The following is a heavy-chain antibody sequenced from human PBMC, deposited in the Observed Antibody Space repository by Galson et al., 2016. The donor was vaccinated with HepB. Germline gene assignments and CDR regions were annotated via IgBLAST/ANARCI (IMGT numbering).Heavy chain of an antibody. CDR3: ARGRQITRIRGDGPPLGY. Sequence: LSLTCAVFGGSFSGFYWTWIRQPPGKGLEWIGEINQSGSTNYNPSLKSRLIISADTSKNQLSLNLSSVTAADTAVYYCARGRQITRIRGDGPPLGYWGQGTLVTVSS. J-gene: IGHJ4*02. CDR2: INQSGST. V-gene: IGHV4-34*01. D-gene: IGHD1-20*01. CDR1: GGSFSGFY.